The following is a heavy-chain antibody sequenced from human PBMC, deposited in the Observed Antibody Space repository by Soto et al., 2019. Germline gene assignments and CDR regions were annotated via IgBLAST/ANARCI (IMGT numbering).Heavy chain of an antibody. V-gene: IGHV3-43*01. Sequence: EVQLVESGGGVVQPGGSLRLSCAASGFPFDDYSMNWVRQVPGKGLEWVSLISWDGADTYYADSVKGRFTVSRDNSKNSLYLQMNSLTTEDTALYSCAKFGLGGSYSESHASDILGQVTMVTVSS. CDR3: AKFGLGGSYSESHASDI. CDR2: ISWDGADT. CDR1: GFPFDDYS. J-gene: IGHJ3*02. D-gene: IGHD1-26*01.